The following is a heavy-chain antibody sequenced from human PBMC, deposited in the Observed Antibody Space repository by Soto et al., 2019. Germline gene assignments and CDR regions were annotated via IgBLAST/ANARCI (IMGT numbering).Heavy chain of an antibody. CDR2: ISSSSSYI. CDR1: GFTFSSYS. V-gene: IGHV3-21*01. CDR3: ARDRRGSSSWVNDAFDI. J-gene: IGHJ3*02. Sequence: GGSLRLSCAASGFTFSSYSMNWVRQAPGKGLEWVSSISSSSSYIYYADSVKGRFTISRDNAKNSLYLQMNSLRAEDTAVYYCARDRRGSSSWVNDAFDIWGQGTMVTVSS. D-gene: IGHD6-13*01.